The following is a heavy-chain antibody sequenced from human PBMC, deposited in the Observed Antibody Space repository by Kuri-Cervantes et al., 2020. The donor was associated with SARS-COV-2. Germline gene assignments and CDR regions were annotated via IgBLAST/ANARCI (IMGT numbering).Heavy chain of an antibody. V-gene: IGHV4-59*01. Sequence: SETLSLTCTVSGGSSSSYYWSWIRQPPEKGLEWIGYIYYSGSTNYNPYLKSRVTISVDTYKNQFSRKLSSVTAEDTAVYYCARVMSTSSIAARPRPYYFDYWGQGTLVTVSS. J-gene: IGHJ4*02. D-gene: IGHD6-6*01. CDR3: ARVMSTSSIAARPRPYYFDY. CDR1: GGSSSSYY. CDR2: IYYSGST.